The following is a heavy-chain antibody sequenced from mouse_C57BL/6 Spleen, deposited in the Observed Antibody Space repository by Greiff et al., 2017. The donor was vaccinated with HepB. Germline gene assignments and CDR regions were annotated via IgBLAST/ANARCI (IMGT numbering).Heavy chain of an antibody. CDR3: ARSEAYCGSSVYALDY. Sequence: QVQLQQSGAELVKPGASVKLSCKASGYTFTSYWMQWVKQRPGQGLEWIGEIDPSDRYTNYNQKFKGKATLTVATSSNTAYMQPSTLTSEDPAFYYCARSEAYCGSSVYALDYWGQGTSVTVSS. CDR1: GYTFTSYW. V-gene: IGHV1-50*01. J-gene: IGHJ4*01. CDR2: IDPSDRYT. D-gene: IGHD1-1*01.